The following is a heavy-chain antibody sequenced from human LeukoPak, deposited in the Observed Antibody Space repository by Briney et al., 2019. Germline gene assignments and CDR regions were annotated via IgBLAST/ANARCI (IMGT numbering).Heavy chain of an antibody. D-gene: IGHD2/OR15-2a*01. Sequence: GGSLRLSCAASGFTFSSYAMHWVRQAPGKGLEYVSAISSNGGSTYYANSVKGRFTISRDNSKNTLYLQMGSPRDEDMAVYYCARFGRISGKATLYWGQGTLVTVSS. J-gene: IGHJ4*02. CDR3: ARFGRISGKATLY. CDR1: GFTFSSYA. V-gene: IGHV3-64*01. CDR2: ISSNGGST.